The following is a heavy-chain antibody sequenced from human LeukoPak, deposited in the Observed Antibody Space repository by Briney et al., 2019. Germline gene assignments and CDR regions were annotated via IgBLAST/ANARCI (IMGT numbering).Heavy chain of an antibody. CDR2: IWYDGSNE. J-gene: IGHJ1*01. CDR1: GFTFSSYG. V-gene: IGHV3-33*01. CDR3: AREDSGTSAEYFQH. Sequence: GGSLRLSCAASGFTFSSYGMHWVRQAPGKGLEWVAVIWYDGSNEYYADSVKGRFTISRDNSKNSLYLQMNSLRAEDTAVYYCAREDSGTSAEYFQHWGQGTLVSVSS. D-gene: IGHD2-8*01.